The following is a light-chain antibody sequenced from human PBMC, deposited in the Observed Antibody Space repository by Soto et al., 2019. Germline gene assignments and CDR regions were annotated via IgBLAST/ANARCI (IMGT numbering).Light chain of an antibody. Sequence: QAVVTQEPSLTVSPGGTVTLTGGSSPGAVTSGHYPYWFQQKPGQAPRTLIYDKINKHSWTPARFSGSLLGGKAALTLSGAQPEDEAEYYCLLSYSGAWVFGGGTQLTVL. CDR2: DKI. CDR3: LLSYSGAWV. CDR1: PGAVTSGHY. J-gene: IGLJ3*02. V-gene: IGLV7-46*01.